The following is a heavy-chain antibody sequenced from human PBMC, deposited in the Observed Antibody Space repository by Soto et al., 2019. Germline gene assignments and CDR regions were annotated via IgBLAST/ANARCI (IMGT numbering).Heavy chain of an antibody. D-gene: IGHD3-22*01. CDR3: ARDYYDSSGHRGWFDP. CDR2: IYYSGST. J-gene: IGHJ5*02. Sequence: PSETLSLTCTVSGGSISSDYWSWIRQPPVNGLEWIGYIYYSGSTNYNPSLKSRVTISVDTSKNQFSLKLSSVTAADTAVYYCARDYYDSSGHRGWFDPWGQGTLVTVSS. CDR1: GGSISSDY. V-gene: IGHV4-59*01.